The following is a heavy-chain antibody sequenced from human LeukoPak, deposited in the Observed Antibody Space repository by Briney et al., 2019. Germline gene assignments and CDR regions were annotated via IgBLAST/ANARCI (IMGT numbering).Heavy chain of an antibody. Sequence: ASVKVSCKASGYTFTGYYMHWVRQAPGQGLEWMGWINPSGGSTSYAQKFQGRVTMTRDTSTSTVYMELSSLRSEDTAVYYCAREASLYSSSSDNWFDPWGQGTLVTVSS. D-gene: IGHD6-6*01. V-gene: IGHV1-46*01. J-gene: IGHJ5*02. CDR1: GYTFTGYY. CDR2: INPSGGST. CDR3: AREASLYSSSSDNWFDP.